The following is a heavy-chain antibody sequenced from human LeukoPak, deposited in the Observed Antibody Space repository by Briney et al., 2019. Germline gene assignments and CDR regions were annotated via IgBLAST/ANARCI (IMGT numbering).Heavy chain of an antibody. D-gene: IGHD5-24*01. V-gene: IGHV4-34*11. CDR1: GGSFSGYY. J-gene: IGHJ4*02. CDR3: ARGDGNGSYYFDY. Sequence: SETLSLTRAVYGGSFSGYYWSWIRQPPGKGLEWIGYIYYSGSTNYNPSLKSRVTISVDTSKNQFSLNLSSVTAADTAVYYSARGDGNGSYYFDYWGQGTLATVSS. CDR2: IYYSGST.